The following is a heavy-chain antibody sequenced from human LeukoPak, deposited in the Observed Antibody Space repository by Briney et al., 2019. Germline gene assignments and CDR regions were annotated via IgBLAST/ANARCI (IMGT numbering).Heavy chain of an antibody. CDR2: IYTSGST. J-gene: IGHJ3*02. CDR3: ARDHPYYYDSSGYFLGAFDI. V-gene: IGHV4-4*07. D-gene: IGHD3-22*01. Sequence: SETLSLTCTVSGGSICIYYGCWIPEPAGGGLEWIGRIYTSGSTNYNPSLKSRVTMSVDTSKNQFSLKLSSVTAADTAVYYCARDHPYYYDSSGYFLGAFDIWGQGTMVTVSS. CDR1: GGSICIYY.